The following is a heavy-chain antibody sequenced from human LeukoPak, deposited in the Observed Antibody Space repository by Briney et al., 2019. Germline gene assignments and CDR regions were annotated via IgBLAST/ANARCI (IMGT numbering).Heavy chain of an antibody. D-gene: IGHD3-22*01. Sequence: GGSLRLSCAASDFTFRSYNMHWVRQAPGEGLEWVAVVSYDGSSPFYADFVKGRFTISRDNSENTLFLQMDSLRPEDTAVYYCVRDDDRPDNGLDYWGQGTLVTVSS. CDR3: VRDDDRPDNGLDY. V-gene: IGHV3-30*03. CDR2: VSYDGSSP. CDR1: DFTFRSYN. J-gene: IGHJ4*02.